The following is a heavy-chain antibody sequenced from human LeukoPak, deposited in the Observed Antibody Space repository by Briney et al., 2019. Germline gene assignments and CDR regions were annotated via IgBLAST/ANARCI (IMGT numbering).Heavy chain of an antibody. CDR2: INQDGSEK. Sequence: GGSLRLSCAASGFTFSSLWMTWVRQAPGKGLEWVANINQDGSEKYYVDSVKGRFTISRDSAKNSVYLQMNSLRVEDTAVYYCARDGGVSGYDLLDYRGQGTLVTVSS. D-gene: IGHD5-12*01. CDR1: GFTFSSLW. J-gene: IGHJ4*02. CDR3: ARDGGVSGYDLLDY. V-gene: IGHV3-7*01.